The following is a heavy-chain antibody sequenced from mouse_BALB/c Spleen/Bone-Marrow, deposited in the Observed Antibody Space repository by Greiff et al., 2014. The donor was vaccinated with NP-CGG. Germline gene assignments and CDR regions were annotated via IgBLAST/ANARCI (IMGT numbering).Heavy chain of an antibody. Sequence: EVQLQESGPELMKPGASVKISCKASGYLFTSYYMHWVKQSPGESLEWIGYFDPFNGGTSYNQKFKGKATLTVDKSSSTAYMHLSSLTSEDSAVYFCARSYDGYPYAMNYWGQGTSVTVSS. CDR1: GYLFTSYY. D-gene: IGHD2-3*01. V-gene: IGHV1S135*01. CDR2: FDPFNGGT. CDR3: ARSYDGYPYAMNY. J-gene: IGHJ4*01.